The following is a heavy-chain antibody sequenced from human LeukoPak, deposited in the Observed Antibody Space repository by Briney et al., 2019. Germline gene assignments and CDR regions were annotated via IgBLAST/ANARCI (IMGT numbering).Heavy chain of an antibody. CDR1: GGSISSYY. CDR3: AGDSYYYDSSGF. Sequence: SETLSLTCTVSGGSISSYYWSWIRQPAGKGLEWTGRIYTSGSTNYNPSLKSRVTISVDTSKNQFSLKLSSVTAADTAVYYCAGDSYYYDSSGFWGQGTLVTVSS. D-gene: IGHD3-22*01. CDR2: IYTSGST. J-gene: IGHJ4*02. V-gene: IGHV4-4*07.